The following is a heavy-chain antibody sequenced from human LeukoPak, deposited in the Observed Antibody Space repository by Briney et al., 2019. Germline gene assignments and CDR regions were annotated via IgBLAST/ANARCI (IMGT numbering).Heavy chain of an antibody. Sequence: PGGSLRLSCAASGLTFSGSAMHWVRQASGKGLEWVGRIRSKANSYATAYAASVKGRFTISRDDSKNTAYLQMNSLKTEDTAVYYCTSEPYYDFWTGRGSHWGQGTLVTVSS. V-gene: IGHV3-73*01. D-gene: IGHD3-3*01. CDR3: TSEPYYDFWTGRGSH. J-gene: IGHJ4*02. CDR1: GLTFSGSA. CDR2: IRSKANSYAT.